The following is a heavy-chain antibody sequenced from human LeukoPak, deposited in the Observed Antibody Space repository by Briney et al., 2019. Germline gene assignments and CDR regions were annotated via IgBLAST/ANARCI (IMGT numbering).Heavy chain of an antibody. V-gene: IGHV4-4*07. CDR1: GGSISYYY. J-gene: IGHJ4*02. Sequence: PSETLSLTCTVSGGSISYYYWSWIRQPAGKGLEWIGRIYTSGGTNYNPSLKSRVTMSVDTSKNQFSLKLSSVTAADTAVYYCARDLGIWSGYYFDYWGQGTLVTVSS. CDR3: ARDLGIWSGYYFDY. D-gene: IGHD3-3*01. CDR2: IYTSGGT.